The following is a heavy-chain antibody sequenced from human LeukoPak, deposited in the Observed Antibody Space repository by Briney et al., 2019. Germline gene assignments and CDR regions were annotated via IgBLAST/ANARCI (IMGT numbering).Heavy chain of an antibody. Sequence: SETLSLTCTVSGGSISSYYWSWIRQPPGKGLEWIGYIYYSGSTNYNPSLKSRVTISVDTSKNQFSLKLSSVTAADTAVYYCARVGGFDPWGRGTLVTVSS. CDR1: GGSISSYY. J-gene: IGHJ5*02. CDR2: IYYSGST. D-gene: IGHD4-17*01. CDR3: ARVGGFDP. V-gene: IGHV4-59*01.